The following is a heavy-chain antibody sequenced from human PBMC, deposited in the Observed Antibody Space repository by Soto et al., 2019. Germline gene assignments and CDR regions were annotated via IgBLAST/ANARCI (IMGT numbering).Heavy chain of an antibody. Sequence: SETLSLTCAVYGGSFSGYYWSWIRQPPGKGLEWIGEINHSGSTNYNPSLKSRVTISVDTSKNQFSLKLSSVTAADTAVYYCASGGELCSGGSCYYSDYYYYYGMDVWGQGTTVTVSS. D-gene: IGHD2-15*01. J-gene: IGHJ6*02. CDR1: GGSFSGYY. V-gene: IGHV4-34*01. CDR2: INHSGST. CDR3: ASGGELCSGGSCYYSDYYYYYGMDV.